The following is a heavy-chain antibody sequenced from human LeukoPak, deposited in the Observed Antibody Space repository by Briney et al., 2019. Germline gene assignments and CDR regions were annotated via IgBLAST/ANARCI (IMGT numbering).Heavy chain of an antibody. CDR1: GCSINNYF. Sequence: SETLSLTCSVSGCSINNYFWNWLRQPPGRGLEWIGHVYYTGSTRYNPSLKSRVFISIETSMNQFSLKLSSVTAADTAVYYCAQGARAEADTSPDNWIDPWGQGTLVTVSS. V-gene: IGHV4-59*08. CDR3: AQGARAEADTSPDNWIDP. CDR2: VYYTGST. J-gene: IGHJ5*02. D-gene: IGHD6-13*01.